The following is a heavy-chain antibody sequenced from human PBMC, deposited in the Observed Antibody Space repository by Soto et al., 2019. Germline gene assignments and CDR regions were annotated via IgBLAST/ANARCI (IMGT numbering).Heavy chain of an antibody. CDR2: ISGYNGQT. Sequence: QVQLVQSGPEVKKPGASVKVSCKASGYTFATYGISWVRQAPGQGIEWMGWISGYNGQTNYAQKFRGRVTITTDTSTSTAYMELRGLRSDDTAMYYCARDGRKELWVEGRNAMDAWGQGTTVTVSS. CDR3: ARDGRKELWVEGRNAMDA. J-gene: IGHJ6*02. CDR1: GYTFATYG. V-gene: IGHV1-18*01. D-gene: IGHD5-18*01.